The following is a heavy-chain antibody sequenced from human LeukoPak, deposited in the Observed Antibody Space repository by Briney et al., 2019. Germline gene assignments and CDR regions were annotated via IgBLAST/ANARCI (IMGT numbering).Heavy chain of an antibody. V-gene: IGHV1-8*01. CDR1: GYTFTSYD. CDR3: ARADSGADFWSGYALHYYYYYYMDV. Sequence: ASVKDSCKASGYTFTSYDINWVRQATGQGLEWMGWMNPNSGNTGYAQKFQGRVTMTRNTSISTAYMELSSLRSEDTAVYYCARADSGADFWSGYALHYYYYYYMDVWGKGTTVTVSS. CDR2: MNPNSGNT. J-gene: IGHJ6*03. D-gene: IGHD3-3*01.